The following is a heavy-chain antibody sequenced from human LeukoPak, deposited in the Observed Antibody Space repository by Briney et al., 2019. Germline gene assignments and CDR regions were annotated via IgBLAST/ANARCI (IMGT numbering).Heavy chain of an antibody. CDR2: ITSNGGST. CDR3: IRDFRSADL. V-gene: IGHV3-64*04. J-gene: IGHJ5*02. Sequence: PGGSLRLSCSVSGFTFSNYAMHWVRQAPGKGLKYVSAITSNGGSTYYADSVKGRFTISRDNAKNTVYLEMNSLSVEDTATYYCIRDFRSADLWGQGTLVTVTS. CDR1: GFTFSNYA.